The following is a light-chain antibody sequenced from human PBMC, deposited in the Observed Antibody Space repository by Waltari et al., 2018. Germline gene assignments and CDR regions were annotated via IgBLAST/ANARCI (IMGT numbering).Light chain of an antibody. CDR2: EVS. CDR1: SSDVGAYNY. V-gene: IGLV2-14*01. CDR3: SSYTGSTTLLYV. J-gene: IGLJ1*01. Sequence: QSALTQPASVSGSPGQSITISCTGPSSDVGAYNYVSWYQQHPGKAPKLMISEVSNRPSGISNRFSGSKSGNTASLTISGLQAEDEADYYCSSYTGSTTLLYVFGAGTKVTVL.